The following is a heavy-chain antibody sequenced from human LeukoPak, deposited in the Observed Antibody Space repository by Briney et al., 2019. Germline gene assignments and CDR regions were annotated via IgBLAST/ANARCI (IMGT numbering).Heavy chain of an antibody. J-gene: IGHJ3*02. CDR1: GGSISSSSYY. D-gene: IGHD3-9*01. CDR3: ARHFADILTTNDAFDI. V-gene: IGHV4-39*01. Sequence: SETLSLTCTVSGGSISSSSYYWGWIRQPPGKGLEWIGSIYYSGSTYYNPSLKSRVTISVDTSKNQFSLKLTSVTAADTASYYCARHFADILTTNDAFDIWGQGTMVTVSS. CDR2: IYYSGST.